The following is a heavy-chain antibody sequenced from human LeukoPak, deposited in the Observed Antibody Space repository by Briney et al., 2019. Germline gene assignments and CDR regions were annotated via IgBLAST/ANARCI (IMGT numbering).Heavy chain of an antibody. CDR3: AREGRQQGLDF. V-gene: IGHV3-11*04. Sequence: PGGSLRLSCKGSGFTFNGHYMSWIRQAPGKGLDWVANISDSGNTQWYADSVKGRFTISRDNTKGSLNLQMNGLRDEDTALYYAREGRQQGLDFWGQGTLVIVSS. J-gene: IGHJ4*02. CDR1: GFTFNGHY. CDR2: ISDSGNTQ. D-gene: IGHD6-19*01.